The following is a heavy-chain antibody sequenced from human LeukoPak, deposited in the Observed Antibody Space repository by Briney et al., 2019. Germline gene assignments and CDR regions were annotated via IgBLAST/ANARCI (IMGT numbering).Heavy chain of an antibody. J-gene: IGHJ5*02. Sequence: GGSLRLSCAASGFTFSSYSMNWVRQAPGKGLEWVSSISSSSSYIYYADSVKGRFTISRDNSKNTLYLQMNSLRSEDTAVYYCARDPSGYDDWFDPWGQGTLVTVSS. V-gene: IGHV3-21*04. D-gene: IGHD5-12*01. CDR3: ARDPSGYDDWFDP. CDR1: GFTFSSYS. CDR2: ISSSSSYI.